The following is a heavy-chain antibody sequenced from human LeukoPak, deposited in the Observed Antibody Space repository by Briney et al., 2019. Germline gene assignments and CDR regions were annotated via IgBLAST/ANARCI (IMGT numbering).Heavy chain of an antibody. CDR3: AKSGDYSSSFDY. V-gene: IGHV1-69*05. CDR2: VIPIFGTA. CDR1: GGTFSSYA. D-gene: IGHD4-11*01. J-gene: IGHJ4*02. Sequence: SVKVSCKASGGTFSSYAISWVRQAPGQGLEWMGGVIPIFGTANYAQKFQGRVTITTDESTSTAYMELSSLRSEDTAVYYCAKSGDYSSSFDYWGQGTLVTVSS.